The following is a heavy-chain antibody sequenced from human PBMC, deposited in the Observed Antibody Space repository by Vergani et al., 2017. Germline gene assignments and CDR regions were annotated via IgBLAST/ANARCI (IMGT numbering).Heavy chain of an antibody. D-gene: IGHD2-21*01. V-gene: IGHV4-31*03. J-gene: IGHJ4*02. Sequence: QVQLQESGPGLVKPSQTLSLTCTVSGDSLSSSDHYWSWIRQRSDKGLEWVGHIFRSGTTYYNPSLKSRLILSVDTSKNQFSLKLTSVTAAGAAMYYCACENVVIARIFDFWGQGTLVTVSS. CDR1: GDSLSSSDHY. CDR2: IFRSGTT. CDR3: ACENVVIARIFDF.